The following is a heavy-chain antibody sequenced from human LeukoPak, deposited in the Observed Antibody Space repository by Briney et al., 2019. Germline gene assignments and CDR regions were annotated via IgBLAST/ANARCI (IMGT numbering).Heavy chain of an antibody. J-gene: IGHJ4*02. CDR3: ARGRSESTYYFDY. D-gene: IGHD2-2*01. V-gene: IGHV4-34*01. CDR1: GGSFSGYY. CDR2: INHSGST. Sequence: SETLSLTCAVYGGSFSGYYWSWIRQPPGKGLEWIGEINHSGSTNYNPSLKSRVTISVDTSKNQFSLKLSSVTAADTAVYYCARGRSESTYYFDYWGQETLVTVSS.